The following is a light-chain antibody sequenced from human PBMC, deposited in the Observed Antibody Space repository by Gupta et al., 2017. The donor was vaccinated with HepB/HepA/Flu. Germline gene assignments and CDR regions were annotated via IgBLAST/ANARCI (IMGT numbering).Light chain of an antibody. CDR1: QGIGSY. CDR3: QQVNSYPLT. Sequence: DIQLTQSPSFLSASVGDRVTITCRASQGIGSYLAWYQQKPGKAPKLLIYAASTLQSGVPLRFSGSGFGTEFTLTISILQPEDFATYYCQQVNSYPLTFGGGTKVEIK. J-gene: IGKJ4*01. V-gene: IGKV1-9*01. CDR2: AAS.